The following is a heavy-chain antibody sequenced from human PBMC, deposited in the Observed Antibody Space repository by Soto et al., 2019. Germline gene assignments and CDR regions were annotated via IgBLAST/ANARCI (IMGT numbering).Heavy chain of an antibody. V-gene: IGHV4-4*02. Sequence: QVQLQESGPGLVKPSGTLSLTCAVSGGSISSSNWWSWVRQPPGKGLEWIGEIYHSGSTNYNPSLRSRVTISVDTSKNQFSLKLSSVTAADTAVYSGARTPWEGYTGYYFDSWGQGTLVTVSS. CDR1: GGSISSSNW. CDR3: ARTPWEGYTGYYFDS. CDR2: IYHSGST. D-gene: IGHD1-1*01. J-gene: IGHJ4*02.